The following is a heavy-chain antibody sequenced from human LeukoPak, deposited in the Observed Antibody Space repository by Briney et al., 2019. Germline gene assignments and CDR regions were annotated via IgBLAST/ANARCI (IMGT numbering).Heavy chain of an antibody. Sequence: SETLSLTCAVYGVSFSGYYWSWIRQPPGKGLEWIGEINHSGSTNYNPSLKSRVTISVDTSKNQFSLKLSSVTAADTAVYYCARAEGYGDPNTLDYWGQGTLVTVSS. CDR3: ARAEGYGDPNTLDY. J-gene: IGHJ4*02. D-gene: IGHD4-17*01. CDR2: INHSGST. V-gene: IGHV4-34*01. CDR1: GVSFSGYY.